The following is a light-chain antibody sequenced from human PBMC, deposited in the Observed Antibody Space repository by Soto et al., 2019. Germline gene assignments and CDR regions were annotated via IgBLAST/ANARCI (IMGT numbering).Light chain of an antibody. CDR2: GAS. CDR3: QQYGISPPYT. V-gene: IGKV3-20*01. Sequence: EIVLTKSPGTLSLSPGERATLSCRASQSVRSNYLAWYQHKIGRAPRLLIYGASTRATGIPDRFSSSGSGTDLTLTISRLEPEDVAVYFCQQYGISPPYTFGQGTKLEIK. J-gene: IGKJ2*01. CDR1: QSVRSNY.